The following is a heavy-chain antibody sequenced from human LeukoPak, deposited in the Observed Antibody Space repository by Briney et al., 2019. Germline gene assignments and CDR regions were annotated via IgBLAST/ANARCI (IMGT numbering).Heavy chain of an antibody. CDR1: GFTFSSYW. J-gene: IGHJ4*02. D-gene: IGHD5-24*01. CDR2: IESNGLT. CDR3: ARGAARMVEIATIISFEY. Sequence: GGSLRLSCEASGFTFSSYWMHWVRQIPGKGLMWVSRIESNGLTLYADSVRDRFTISRDNSKNTLYLQMKSLRAEDTAVYYCARGAARMVEIATIISFEYWGQGTLVTVSS. V-gene: IGHV3-74*01.